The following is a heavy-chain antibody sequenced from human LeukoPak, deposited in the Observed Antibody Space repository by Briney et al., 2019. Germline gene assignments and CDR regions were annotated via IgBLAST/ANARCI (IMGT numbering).Heavy chain of an antibody. CDR1: GFTFSSYS. V-gene: IGHV3-21*01. D-gene: IGHD3-22*01. Sequence: GGSLRLSCAASGFTFSSYSMNWVRQAPGKGLEWVSSISSSSSYIYYADSVKGRFTISRDNAKNSLYLQMNSLRAEDTAVYYCARVSSRYYDSSGYLQRFDYWGQGTLVTVSS. J-gene: IGHJ4*02. CDR3: ARVSSRYYDSSGYLQRFDY. CDR2: ISSSSSYI.